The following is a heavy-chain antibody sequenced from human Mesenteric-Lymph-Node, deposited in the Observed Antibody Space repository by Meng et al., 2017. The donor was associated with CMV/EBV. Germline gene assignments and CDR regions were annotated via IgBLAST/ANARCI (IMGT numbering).Heavy chain of an antibody. J-gene: IGHJ5*02. Sequence: GSLRLSCTVSACSISSASYYWGWLRQPPGQGLEWIGTIYYSGSTYYNPSLNCLITISVYTSKKQFSLKLSSVTAADTAVYYCARQRCSGGRCYWFDPWGQGTLVTVSS. CDR2: IYYSGST. CDR3: ARQRCSGGRCYWFDP. D-gene: IGHD2-15*01. V-gene: IGHV4-39*01. CDR1: ACSISSASYY.